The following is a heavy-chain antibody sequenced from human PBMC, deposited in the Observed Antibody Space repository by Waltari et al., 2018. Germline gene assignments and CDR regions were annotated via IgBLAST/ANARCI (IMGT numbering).Heavy chain of an antibody. Sequence: EVQLVESGGGLVQPGGSLRLSCAASGFTFSSYEMNWVRQAPGKGLEWVSYISSSGSTIYYADSVKGRFTISRDNAKNSLYLQMNSLRAEDTAVYYCARKGGDNYGDYGYYYYMDVWGKGTTVTVSS. J-gene: IGHJ6*03. V-gene: IGHV3-48*03. CDR1: GFTFSSYE. CDR2: ISSSGSTI. CDR3: ARKGGDNYGDYGYYYYMDV. D-gene: IGHD4-17*01.